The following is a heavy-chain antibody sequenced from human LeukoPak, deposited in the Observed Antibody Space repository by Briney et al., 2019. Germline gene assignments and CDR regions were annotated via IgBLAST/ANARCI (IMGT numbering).Heavy chain of an antibody. CDR1: GYSISSGYF. V-gene: IGHV4-38-2*02. Sequence: PSETLSLTCNVSGYSISSGYFWGWIRQPPGKGLEWIGSIYHSGSTDSNPSLKSRVTISVDTSRNQFSLRLSSVTAADTAVYYCARGRLDYDYVWGSYRYDYWGQGTLVTVSS. D-gene: IGHD3-16*02. CDR3: ARGRLDYDYVWGSYRYDY. CDR2: IYHSGST. J-gene: IGHJ4*02.